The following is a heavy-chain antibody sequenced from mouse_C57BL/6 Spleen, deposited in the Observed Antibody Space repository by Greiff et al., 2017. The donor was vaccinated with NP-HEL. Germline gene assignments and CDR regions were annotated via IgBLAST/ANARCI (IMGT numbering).Heavy chain of an antibody. CDR2: IYPGSGNT. Sequence: VMLVESGAELVRPGASVKLSCKASGYTFTDYYINWVKQRPGQGLEWIARIYPGSGNTYYNEKFKGKATLTAEKSSSTAYMQLSSLTSEDSAVYFCATLQLDYWGQGTTLTVSS. J-gene: IGHJ2*01. D-gene: IGHD1-2*01. CDR1: GYTFTDYY. V-gene: IGHV1-76*01. CDR3: ATLQLDY.